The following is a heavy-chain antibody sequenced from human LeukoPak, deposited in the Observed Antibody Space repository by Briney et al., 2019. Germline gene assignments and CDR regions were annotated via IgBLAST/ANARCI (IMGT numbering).Heavy chain of an antibody. V-gene: IGHV1-18*01. CDR1: GYTFTRYG. J-gene: IGHJ6*02. D-gene: IGHD6-13*01. CDR3: ASDVDEDTISNLAHIAAAGTLGCGMDV. CDR2: ISSYNGNT. Sequence: ASVKVSFKASGYTFTRYGISWVRPAPGQGLEGMGWISSYNGNTNYAQKLHGRVTMTTDTSTSTAYMELRSLRSDDTAVYYCASDVDEDTISNLAHIAAAGTLGCGMDVWGQGTTVTVSS.